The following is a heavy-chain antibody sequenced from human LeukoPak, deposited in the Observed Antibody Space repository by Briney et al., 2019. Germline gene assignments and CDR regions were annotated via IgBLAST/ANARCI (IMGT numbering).Heavy chain of an antibody. V-gene: IGHV3-30*02. CDR3: AKDTVKVTTIRRVPHYMDV. CDR1: GFTFISYG. Sequence: GGSLRLPCAASGFTFISYGMHWVRQAPGKGLEWVTFIRYDGSNKYYADSVKGRFIISRDNSKNTLYLQMNSLRAEDTAVYYCAKDTVKVTTIRRVPHYMDVWGKGTTVTISS. CDR2: IRYDGSNK. J-gene: IGHJ6*03. D-gene: IGHD5-12*01.